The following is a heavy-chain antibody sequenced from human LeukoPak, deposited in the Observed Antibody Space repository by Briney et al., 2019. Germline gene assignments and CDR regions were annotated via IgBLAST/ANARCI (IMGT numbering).Heavy chain of an antibody. D-gene: IGHD3/OR15-3a*01. CDR2: MNPGSGNT. CDR1: GYTFTSYD. CDR3: TRGGIIILGVATVVDY. Sequence: ASVKVSCKASGYTFTSYDINWVRQTTGQGLEWMGRMNPGSGNTGYAQKFQGRVTMTRNTSISTVYMEVSGLRSEDTAVYYCTRGGIIILGVATVVDYWGQGTLVTVSS. J-gene: IGHJ4*02. V-gene: IGHV1-8*01.